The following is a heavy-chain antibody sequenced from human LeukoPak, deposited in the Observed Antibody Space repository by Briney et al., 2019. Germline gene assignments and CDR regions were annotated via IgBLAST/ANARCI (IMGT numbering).Heavy chain of an antibody. J-gene: IGHJ3*02. D-gene: IGHD1-26*01. CDR3: ARPVGSKDAFDI. Sequence: SVKVSCKASGGTFSSYAISWVRQAPGQGLEWMGGIIPIFGTANYAQKFQGRVTITADESTSTAYMELSSLRPEDTAVYYCARPVGSKDAFDIWGQGTMVTVSS. CDR2: IIPIFGTA. CDR1: GGTFSSYA. V-gene: IGHV1-69*01.